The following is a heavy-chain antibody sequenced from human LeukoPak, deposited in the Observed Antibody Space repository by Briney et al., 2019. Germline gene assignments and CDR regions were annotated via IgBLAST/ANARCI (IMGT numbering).Heavy chain of an antibody. V-gene: IGHV4-59*01. J-gene: IGHJ4*02. CDR1: GDSISSYY. Sequence: SETLSLTCIVSGDSISSYYWSWIRQPPGKGLEWIGYTSHSGSTNSNPSLKSRVTISVDTSKNQFSLTLSSVTAADTAMYYCARARIAAAGIEAPYFDYWGQGTLVTVSS. CDR3: ARARIAAAGIEAPYFDY. CDR2: TSHSGST. D-gene: IGHD6-13*01.